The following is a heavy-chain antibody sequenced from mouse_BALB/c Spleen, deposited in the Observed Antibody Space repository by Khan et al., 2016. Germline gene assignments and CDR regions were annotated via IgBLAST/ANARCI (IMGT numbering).Heavy chain of an antibody. D-gene: IGHD1-1*01. J-gene: IGHJ3*01. CDR3: AREAYGAWFAY. V-gene: IGHV1-4*01. Sequence: LKQSGAELARPGASVKMSCKASGYTFTSYTMHWVKQRPGQGLEWIGYINPSSGYTNYNQKFKDKATLTADKSSSTAYMQLSSLTSEDSAVYYCAREAYGAWFAYWGQGTLVTVSA. CDR1: GYTFTSYT. CDR2: INPSSGYT.